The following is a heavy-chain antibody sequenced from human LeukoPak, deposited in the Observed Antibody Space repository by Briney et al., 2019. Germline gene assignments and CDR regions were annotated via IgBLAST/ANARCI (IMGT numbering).Heavy chain of an antibody. J-gene: IGHJ5*02. CDR1: GGSSSNYA. Sequence: ASVKVSCKASGGSSSNYAFSWVRQAPGQGLEWMGGIIPIIGPANYAQKFQGRVTITTDESTSTAYMELSSLRSEDTAVYYCATDPTPYDLGGRKEVPWGQGTLVTVSS. CDR3: ATDPTPYDLGGRKEVP. D-gene: IGHD3-3*01. CDR2: IIPIIGPA. V-gene: IGHV1-69*05.